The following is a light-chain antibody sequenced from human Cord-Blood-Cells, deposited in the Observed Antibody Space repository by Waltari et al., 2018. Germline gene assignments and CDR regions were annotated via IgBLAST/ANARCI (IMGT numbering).Light chain of an antibody. J-gene: IGLJ3*02. V-gene: IGLV2-14*01. Sequence: QSALTQPASVSGSPGQSITISCTGTSSDVGGYNYVSWYQQHPGKAPKLMIYDVSNRPSWVSNRFSGAKSGNTASLTISGLKAEDEADYYWSSYTSSSTWVFGGGTKLTVL. CDR2: DVS. CDR1: SSDVGGYNY. CDR3: SSYTSSSTWV.